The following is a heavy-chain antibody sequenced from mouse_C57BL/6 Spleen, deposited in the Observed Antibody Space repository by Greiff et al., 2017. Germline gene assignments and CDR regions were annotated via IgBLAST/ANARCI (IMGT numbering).Heavy chain of an antibody. J-gene: IGHJ2*01. D-gene: IGHD2-4*01. CDR2: INYDGSST. CDR1: GFTFSDYY. CDR3: AREDYDYDGFDY. Sequence: DVKLVESEGGLVQPGSSMKLSCTASGFTFSDYYMAWVRQVPEKGLEWVANINYDGSSTYYLDSLKSRFIISRDNAKNILYLQMSSLKSEDTATYYCAREDYDYDGFDYWGQGTTLTVSS. V-gene: IGHV5-16*01.